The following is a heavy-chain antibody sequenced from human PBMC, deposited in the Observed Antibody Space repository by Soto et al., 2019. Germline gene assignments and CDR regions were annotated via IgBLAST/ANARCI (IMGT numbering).Heavy chain of an antibody. J-gene: IGHJ6*02. CDR2: IIPIFSTA. D-gene: IGHD3-22*01. Sequence: QVQLVQSGAEVKKPGSSVKVSCKASGGTFSSYAISWVRQAPGQGLEWMGGIIPIFSTANYAQKFQGRVTITADKSTSTAYMELSSLRSEDTAVYYCARNYYDSSGYYGYYYYYGMDVWGQGTTVTVSS. V-gene: IGHV1-69*06. CDR3: ARNYYDSSGYYGYYYYYGMDV. CDR1: GGTFSSYA.